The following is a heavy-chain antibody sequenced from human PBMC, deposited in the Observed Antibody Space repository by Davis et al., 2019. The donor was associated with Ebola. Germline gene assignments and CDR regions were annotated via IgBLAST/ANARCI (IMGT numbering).Heavy chain of an antibody. CDR3: ARSITMVQPKGWFDP. CDR1: GYTFTTYA. CDR2: INAGNGNT. J-gene: IGHJ5*02. D-gene: IGHD3-10*01. V-gene: IGHV1-3*01. Sequence: ASVKVSCKASGYTFTTYAMHWVRQAPGQRLEWMGWINAGNGNTKYSQKFQGRVTITRDTSASTAYMELRSLRSDDTAVYYCARSITMVQPKGWFDPWGQGTLVTVSS.